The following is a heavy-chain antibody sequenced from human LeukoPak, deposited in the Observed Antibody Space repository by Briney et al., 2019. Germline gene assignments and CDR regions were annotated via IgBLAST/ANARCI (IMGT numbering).Heavy chain of an antibody. CDR2: VTHSGST. D-gene: IGHD3-10*01. CDR1: GGSFSGYH. CDR3: ARGVNYYGSGSFMYYYYMDV. V-gene: IGHV4-34*01. Sequence: SETLSLTCAVSGGSFSGYHWSWIRPSPDKRLEYIGEVTHSGSTDYNPSLKSRVTISVDTSKKEFSLRLKSVTAADTAVYYCARGVNYYGSGSFMYYYYMDVWGKGTTVTVSS. J-gene: IGHJ6*03.